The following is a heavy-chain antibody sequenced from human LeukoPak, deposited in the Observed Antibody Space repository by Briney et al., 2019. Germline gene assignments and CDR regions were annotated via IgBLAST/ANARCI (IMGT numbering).Heavy chain of an antibody. CDR2: INPNSGGT. D-gene: IGHD4-17*01. J-gene: IGHJ4*02. Sequence: ASVKVSCKASGYTFTGYYMHWVRQAPGQGLEWMGWINPNSGGTNYAQKFQGRVTMTRDTSISTAYMELSRLRSDDTAVYYCARPYFWGYGGYLPGLDYWGQGTLVTVSS. CDR3: ARPYFWGYGGYLPGLDY. CDR1: GYTFTGYY. V-gene: IGHV1-2*02.